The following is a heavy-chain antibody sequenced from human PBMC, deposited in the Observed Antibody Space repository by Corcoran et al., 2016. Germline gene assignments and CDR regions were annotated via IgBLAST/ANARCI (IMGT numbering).Heavy chain of an antibody. CDR3: ARGHASVVVVAATTYFDL. V-gene: IGHV4-34*01. D-gene: IGHD2-15*01. CDR1: GGSFSGYY. Sequence: QVQLQQWGAGLLKPSETLSLTCAVYGGSFSGYYWSWIRQPPGKGLEWIGEINHSGSTNYNPSLKSRVTISVDTSKNQFSLKLSSVTAADTAVYYFARGHASVVVVAATTYFDLWGRGTLVTVSS. J-gene: IGHJ2*01. CDR2: INHSGST.